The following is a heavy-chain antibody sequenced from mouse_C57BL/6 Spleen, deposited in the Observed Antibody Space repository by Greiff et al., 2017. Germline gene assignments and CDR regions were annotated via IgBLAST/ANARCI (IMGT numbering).Heavy chain of an antibody. D-gene: IGHD3-2*02. V-gene: IGHV5-9-1*02. CDR3: TRGIQATLAY. CDR2: ISSGGDYI. Sequence: DVKLVESGAGLVKPGGSLKLSCAASGFTFSSYAMSWVRQTPEKRLEWVADISSGGDYIYYADTVKGRFTISRDNAMNTLYLQMSSLKSEDTAMYYCTRGIQATLAYWGQGTLVTVSA. CDR1: GFTFSSYA. J-gene: IGHJ3*01.